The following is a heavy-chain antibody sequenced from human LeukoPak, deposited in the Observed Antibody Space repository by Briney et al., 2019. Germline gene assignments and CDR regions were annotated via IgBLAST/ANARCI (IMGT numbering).Heavy chain of an antibody. D-gene: IGHD6-13*01. CDR3: VGRPPVGLAATGTAIDY. CDR2: IYHSGTT. J-gene: IGHJ4*02. Sequence: RASGTLSLTCAVSGGSIRSSNWWSWVRQPPGKGLEWIGEIYHSGTTNYNPSLKSRVTISVDKSKNQFSLKVSSVTAADTAVYYCVGRPPVGLAATGTAIDYWGQGTLVTVSS. V-gene: IGHV4-4*02. CDR1: GGSIRSSNW.